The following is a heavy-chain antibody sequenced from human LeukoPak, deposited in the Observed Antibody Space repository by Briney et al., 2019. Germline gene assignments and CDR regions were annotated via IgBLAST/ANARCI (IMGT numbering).Heavy chain of an antibody. D-gene: IGHD3-22*01. CDR2: IHPGDSET. V-gene: IGHV5-51*01. CDR1: GYSFTSYW. Sequence: GESLKISCKGSGYSFTSYWIGWVRQMPGKGLEWIGIIHPGDSETRYSPALQGQVTISADKSINTAYLQWSGLNASDTAMYYCASLYYYDSHGYDDFDYWGQGTLVTVSS. J-gene: IGHJ4*02. CDR3: ASLYYYDSHGYDDFDY.